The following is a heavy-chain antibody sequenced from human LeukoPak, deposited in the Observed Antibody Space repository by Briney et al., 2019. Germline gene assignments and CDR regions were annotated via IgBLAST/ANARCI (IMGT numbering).Heavy chain of an antibody. V-gene: IGHV3-23*01. J-gene: IGHJ6*03. CDR3: AKRYCSGGSCYSYYYYYMDV. CDR1: GFTLSSYA. CDR2: ISGSGGST. D-gene: IGHD2-15*01. Sequence: GGSLRLSCAASGFTLSSYAMSWVRQAPGKGLEWVSAISGSGGSTYYADSVKGRFTISRDNSKNTLYLQMNSLRAEDTAVYYCAKRYCSGGSCYSYYYYYMDVWGKGTTVTVSS.